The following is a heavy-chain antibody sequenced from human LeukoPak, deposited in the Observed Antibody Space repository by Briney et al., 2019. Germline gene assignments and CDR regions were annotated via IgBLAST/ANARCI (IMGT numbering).Heavy chain of an antibody. CDR3: AKDHVSFGETDHFMDV. J-gene: IGHJ6*03. CDR2: ISSSGSTI. V-gene: IGHV3-48*03. CDR1: GFTFSSYE. D-gene: IGHD3-10*01. Sequence: PGGSLRLSCAASGFTFSSYEMNWVRQAPGKGLEWVSYISSSGSTIYYADSVKGRFTISRDNSKNTVYLQMNRLRADDTAVYYCAKDHVSFGETDHFMDVWGKGTTVTISS.